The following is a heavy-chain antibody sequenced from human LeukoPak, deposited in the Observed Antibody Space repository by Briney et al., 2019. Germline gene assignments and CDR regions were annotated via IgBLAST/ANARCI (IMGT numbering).Heavy chain of an antibody. CDR3: AKDPKKLQLDY. V-gene: IGHV1-69*01. CDR1: GGTFSSYA. J-gene: IGHJ4*02. Sequence: SVKVSCKASGGTFSSYAISWVRQAPGQGLEWMGGIIPIFGTANYAQKFQGRVTITADESTSTAYMELSSLRSEDTAVHYCAKDPKKLQLDYWGQGTLVTVSS. D-gene: IGHD4-11*01. CDR2: IIPIFGTA.